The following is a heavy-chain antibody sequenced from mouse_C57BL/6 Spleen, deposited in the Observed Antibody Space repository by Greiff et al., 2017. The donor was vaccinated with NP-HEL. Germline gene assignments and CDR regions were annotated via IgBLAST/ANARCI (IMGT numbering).Heavy chain of an antibody. J-gene: IGHJ4*01. V-gene: IGHV1-26*01. Sequence: VQLQQSGPELVKPGASVKISCKASGYTFTDYYMNWVKQSHGKSLEWIGDINPNNGGTSYNQKFKGKATLTVDKSSSTAYMELRSLTSEDSAVYYGARRGRGDYAMDYWGQGTSVTVSS. CDR1: GYTFTDYY. CDR3: ARRGRGDYAMDY. CDR2: INPNNGGT.